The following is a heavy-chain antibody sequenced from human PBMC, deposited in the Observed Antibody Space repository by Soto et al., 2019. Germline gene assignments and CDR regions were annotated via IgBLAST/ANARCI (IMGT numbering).Heavy chain of an antibody. V-gene: IGHV3-7*01. CDR2: IKQDGGEK. D-gene: IGHD2-2*01. J-gene: IGHJ6*03. CDR1: GFTFSSYW. Sequence: EVQLVESGGGLVQPGGSLRLSCAASGFTFSSYWMSWVRQAPGQGLEWVANIKQDGGEKYYVDSVRGRFTISRDNAKNSLYLQMNSLRAEDTAVYYCARREAGCSSINCYRQNYYYYMDVWGIGTTVTVSS. CDR3: ARREAGCSSINCYRQNYYYYMDV.